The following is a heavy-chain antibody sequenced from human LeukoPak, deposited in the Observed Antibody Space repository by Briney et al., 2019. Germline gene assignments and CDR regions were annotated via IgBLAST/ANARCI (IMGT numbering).Heavy chain of an antibody. D-gene: IGHD1-7*01. Sequence: GGSLRLSCAASGFTFSSSWMHWVRQGPGKGLVWVARMNGDGRTISYADSVKGRFTISRDNAKNTLYLQMNSLRAEDAAVYYCARAGNYYFDLWGRGTLVTVPS. V-gene: IGHV3-74*01. J-gene: IGHJ2*01. CDR3: ARAGNYYFDL. CDR1: GFTFSSSW. CDR2: MNGDGRTI.